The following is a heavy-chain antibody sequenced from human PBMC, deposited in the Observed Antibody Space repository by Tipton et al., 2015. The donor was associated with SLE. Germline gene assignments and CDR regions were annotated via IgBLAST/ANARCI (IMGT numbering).Heavy chain of an antibody. CDR3: ARAPPQLGFDY. CDR2: MNPNSGNT. D-gene: IGHD5-24*01. CDR1: GCTFTSFD. Sequence: QSGPEVKKPGASVKVSCKASGCTFTSFDINWVRQATGQGLEWMGWMNPNSGNTAYAQKFQGRVTMTRDTSISTAYMELSSLRSEDTAVYYCARAPPQLGFDYWGQGTLVTVSS. J-gene: IGHJ4*02. V-gene: IGHV1-8*01.